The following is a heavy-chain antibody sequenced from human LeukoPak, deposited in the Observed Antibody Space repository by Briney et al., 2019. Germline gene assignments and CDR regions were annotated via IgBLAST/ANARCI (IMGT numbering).Heavy chain of an antibody. D-gene: IGHD1-1*01. J-gene: IGHJ4*02. V-gene: IGHV3-23*01. CDR1: GFTLSNYW. CDR2: ISGSGGNA. CDR3: AKGQELDDGVFDS. Sequence: GGSLRLSCAASGFTLSNYWMSWVRQAPGKGLEWVSAISGSGGNAYYADSVKGRFTISRDNSKNTLYLQLNSLRVEDTAIYYCAKGQELDDGVFDSWVQGTLVTVSS.